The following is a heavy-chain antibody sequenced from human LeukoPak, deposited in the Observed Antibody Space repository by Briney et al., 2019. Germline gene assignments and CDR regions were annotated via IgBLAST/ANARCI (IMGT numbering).Heavy chain of an antibody. CDR3: ARVRGSTRWFDP. CDR2: ISPNSGGT. V-gene: IGHV1-2*02. D-gene: IGHD2-2*01. CDR1: GYTFTGYY. Sequence: ASVKVSCKASGYTFTGYYMHWVRQAPGQGLEWMGWISPNSGGTNYAQKFQGRVTMTRDTSISTAYMELSRLRSDDTAVYYCARVRGSTRWFDPWGQGTLVTVSS. J-gene: IGHJ5*02.